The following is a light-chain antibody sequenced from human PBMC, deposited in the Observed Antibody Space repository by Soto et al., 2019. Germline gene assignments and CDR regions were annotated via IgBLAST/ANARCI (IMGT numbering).Light chain of an antibody. CDR2: GAS. CDR1: QSVSSS. J-gene: IGKJ1*01. V-gene: IGKV3-15*01. CDR3: QQYNNWPRT. Sequence: EIVMTQSPATLSVSPGERATLSCRASQSVSSSLAWYQQKPGQAPRLLLYGASTRATGIPARFSGSGSGTEFTLTISSLQPEDFAVYYCQQYNNWPRTFGQGTKVDIK.